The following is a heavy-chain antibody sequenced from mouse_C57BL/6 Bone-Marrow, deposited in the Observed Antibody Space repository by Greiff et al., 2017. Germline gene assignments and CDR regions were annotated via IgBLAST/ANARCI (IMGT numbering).Heavy chain of an antibody. CDR2: ISYDGSN. CDR1: GYSITSGYY. V-gene: IGHV3-6*01. CDR3: ATLGPPWFAY. D-gene: IGHD4-1*01. J-gene: IGHJ3*01. Sequence: ESGPGLVKPSQSLSLTCSVTGYSITSGYYWNWIRQFPGNKLEWMGYISYDGSNNSNPSLKNRISITRDTSKNQFFLKLNSVTTEDTATXYCATLGPPWFAYWGQGTLVTVSA.